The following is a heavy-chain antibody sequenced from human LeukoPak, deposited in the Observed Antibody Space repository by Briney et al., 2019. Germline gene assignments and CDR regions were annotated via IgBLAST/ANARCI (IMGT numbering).Heavy chain of an antibody. CDR2: IYSGGST. D-gene: IGHD5/OR15-5a*01. CDR3: ARDRVVVSGYYFDY. J-gene: IGHJ4*02. CDR1: GFTVSSNY. V-gene: IGHV3-53*01. Sequence: GGSLRLSCAASGFTVSSNYMSWVRQAPGKGLEWVSVIYSGGSTYYADSVKGRFTISRDNSKNTLYLQMNSLRAEDTAVYYCARDRVVVSGYYFDYWGQGTLVTVSS.